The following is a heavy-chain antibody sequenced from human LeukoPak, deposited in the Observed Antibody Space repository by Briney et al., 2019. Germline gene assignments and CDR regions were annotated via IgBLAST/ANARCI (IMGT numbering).Heavy chain of an antibody. D-gene: IGHD3-22*01. Sequence: GGSLRLSCAASGFTVSSNYMSWVRQAPGKGLEWVSVIYSGGSTYYADSVKGRFTISRDNSKNTLYLQMNSLRAEDTALYYCAKVAYDSSGYYYRVYFDYWGQGTLVTVSS. J-gene: IGHJ4*02. CDR3: AKVAYDSSGYYYRVYFDY. CDR1: GFTVSSNY. V-gene: IGHV3-53*01. CDR2: IYSGGST.